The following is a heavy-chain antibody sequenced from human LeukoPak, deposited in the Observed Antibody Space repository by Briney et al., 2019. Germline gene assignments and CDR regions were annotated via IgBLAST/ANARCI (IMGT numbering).Heavy chain of an antibody. CDR3: ARAMITFGGVIVKGYYFDY. J-gene: IGHJ4*02. CDR1: GGSIISGHYY. V-gene: IGHV4-30-4*08. D-gene: IGHD3-16*02. Sequence: PSETLSLTCTVSGGSIISGHYYWTWIRQHPGKGLEWIGYIYYSGSTYYNPSLKSRVTISVDTSKNQFSLKLSSVTAADTAVYCCARAMITFGGVIVKGYYFDYWGQGTLVTVSS. CDR2: IYYSGST.